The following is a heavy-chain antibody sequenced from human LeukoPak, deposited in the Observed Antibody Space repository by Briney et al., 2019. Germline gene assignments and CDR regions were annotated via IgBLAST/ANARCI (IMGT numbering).Heavy chain of an antibody. V-gene: IGHV3-64D*06. CDR3: AKGRPTTLGYCGRSICADWYFDL. CDR1: GFTFSSYA. CDR2: ISSNGGST. J-gene: IGHJ2*01. Sequence: GGSLRLSCSASGFTFSSYAMHWVRQAPGKGLEYVSTISSNGGSTYYADSVKGRFTISRDSSKNTLYLQMSSLRAEDTAVYYCAKGRPTTLGYCGRSICADWYFDLWGRGTLLSVSS. D-gene: IGHD2-2*01.